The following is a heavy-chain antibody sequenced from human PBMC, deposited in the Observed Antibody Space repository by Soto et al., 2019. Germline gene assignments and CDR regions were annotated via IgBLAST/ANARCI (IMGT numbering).Heavy chain of an antibody. CDR1: GFTFSRYA. Sequence: EVQLVESGGGLVQPGGSLRLSCAASGFTFSRYAMHWVRQAPGKGLEYVSPISSNGGSTYYANSVKGRFTISSDNSKNTLYLQMGSLRPEDTAVYYCARGGRGYEFDYWGQGTLVTVSS. CDR2: ISSNGGST. J-gene: IGHJ4*02. CDR3: ARGGRGYEFDY. D-gene: IGHD5-12*01. V-gene: IGHV3-64*01.